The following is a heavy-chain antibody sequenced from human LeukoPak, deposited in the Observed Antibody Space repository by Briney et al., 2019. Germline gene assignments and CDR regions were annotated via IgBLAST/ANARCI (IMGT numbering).Heavy chain of an antibody. J-gene: IGHJ5*02. CDR2: MNPNSGNT. Sequence: ASVKVSCKASGYTFTGYYIHWVRQAPGQGLEWMGWMNPNSGNTGYAQKFQGRVTMTRNTSISTAYMKLSSLRSEDTAVNYCARKARRNLSWFGPWGQGTLGTVSS. V-gene: IGHV1-8*02. CDR1: GYTFTGYY. CDR3: ARKARRNLSWFGP.